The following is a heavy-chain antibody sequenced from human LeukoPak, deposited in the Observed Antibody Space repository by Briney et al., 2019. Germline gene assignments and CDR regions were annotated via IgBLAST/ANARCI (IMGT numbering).Heavy chain of an antibody. CDR3: ARELAGPVRRTKYDFDY. D-gene: IGHD3-3*02. J-gene: IGHJ4*02. CDR2: INYSGST. Sequence: AGTLSLTFTVSRCSVSRGRYYWSWMRHPPEKGLECIGYINYSGSTKYNASLESRVIISLDTYKNQFSLNLSSVTAADTAVYYCARELAGPVRRTKYDFDYWGQVTLVTVSS. CDR1: RCSVSRGRYY. V-gene: IGHV4-61*01.